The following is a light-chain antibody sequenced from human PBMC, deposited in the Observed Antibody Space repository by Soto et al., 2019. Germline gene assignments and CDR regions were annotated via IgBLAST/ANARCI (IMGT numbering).Light chain of an antibody. CDR2: EVS. CDR1: SSDVGSYNY. J-gene: IGLJ1*01. CDR3: SSYTSSSTL. Sequence: QSVLTXPASVSGSPGQSITISCTGTSSDVGSYNYVSWYQQHPGKAPKLMIYEVSDRPSGISSRFSGSKSGNTASLTISGLQTEDEADYYCSSYTSSSTLFGTGTKVTV. V-gene: IGLV2-14*01.